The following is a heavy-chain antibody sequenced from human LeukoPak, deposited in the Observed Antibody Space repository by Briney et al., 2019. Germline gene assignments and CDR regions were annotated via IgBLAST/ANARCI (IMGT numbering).Heavy chain of an antibody. J-gene: IGHJ4*02. CDR1: GFTFGIYW. V-gene: IGHV3-7*01. CDR3: VRDLGWGSFDY. Sequence: GGSLRLSCGASGFTFGIYWISWVRQAPGKGPEWVASIKHDGSEKYYVDSVKGRFTISRDNVKNSLYLQMNSLRAEDAAVYYCVRDLGWGSFDYWGQGTLVIVSS. CDR2: IKHDGSEK. D-gene: IGHD3/OR15-3a*01.